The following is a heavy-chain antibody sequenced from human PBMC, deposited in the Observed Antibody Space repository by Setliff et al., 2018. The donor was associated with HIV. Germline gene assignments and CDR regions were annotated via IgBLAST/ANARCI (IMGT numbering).Heavy chain of an antibody. D-gene: IGHD3-10*01. J-gene: IGHJ5*02. CDR1: GGSISSYC. V-gene: IGHV4-4*09. CDR2: IFSSGST. CDR3: ARRIDNSGSFPDKNWFDT. Sequence: SETLSLTCTVSGGSISSYCWNWIRQSPGRGLEWIGFIFSSGSTKYNSSLQSRVTMSIDTSKNQFSLKLTSVTAADTAVYYCARRIDNSGSFPDKNWFDTWGQGSLVTVSS.